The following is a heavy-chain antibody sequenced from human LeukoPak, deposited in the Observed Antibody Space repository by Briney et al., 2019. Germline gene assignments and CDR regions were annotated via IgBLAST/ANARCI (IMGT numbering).Heavy chain of an antibody. CDR2: IRSKANSYAT. Sequence: GGSLRLSCAASGFTFSGSAMHWVRQASGKGLEWVGRIRSKANSYATAYAASVKGRFTISRDDSKNTAYLQINSLKTEDTAVYYCTRPDRYSGSYLPRAFDIWGQGTMVTVSS. V-gene: IGHV3-73*01. CDR1: GFTFSGSA. J-gene: IGHJ3*02. CDR3: TRPDRYSGSYLPRAFDI. D-gene: IGHD1-26*01.